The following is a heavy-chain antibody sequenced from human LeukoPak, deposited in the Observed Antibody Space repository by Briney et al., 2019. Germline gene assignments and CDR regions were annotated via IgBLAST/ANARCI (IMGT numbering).Heavy chain of an antibody. CDR3: ARARSAAGNFDY. J-gene: IGHJ4*02. CDR2: IYYSGST. CDR1: GGSISSGGYY. V-gene: IGHV4-31*03. D-gene: IGHD6-13*01. Sequence: SSETLSLTCTVSGGSISSGGYYWSWIRQHPGKALEWIGYIYYSGSTYYNPSLKSRVTISADTSKNQFSLKLISVTTADTAVYYCARARSAAGNFDYWGQGTLVTVSS.